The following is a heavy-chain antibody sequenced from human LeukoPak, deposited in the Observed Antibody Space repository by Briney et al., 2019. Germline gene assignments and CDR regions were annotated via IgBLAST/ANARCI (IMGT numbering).Heavy chain of an antibody. CDR3: ARGPGMATKEAFDI. J-gene: IGHJ3*02. CDR2: IYTSGRN. D-gene: IGHD5-24*01. V-gene: IGHV4-61*02. Sequence: PSETLSLTCTVSGGSISSDISYWSWIRQPTGKGLEWIGRIYTSGRNNYHPSLKSRVTISVDTSNNQFSLKLSSVTAADTAVYYCARGPGMATKEAFDIWGQGTMVTVSS. CDR1: GGSISSDISY.